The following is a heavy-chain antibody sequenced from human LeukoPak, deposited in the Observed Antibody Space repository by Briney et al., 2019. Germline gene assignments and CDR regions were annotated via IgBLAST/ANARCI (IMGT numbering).Heavy chain of an antibody. CDR1: GYTFTGYY. CDR2: INPNSGGT. D-gene: IGHD2-2*01. Sequence: GASVKVSCKASGYTFTGYYMHWARQAPGQGLEWMGWINPNSGGTNYAQKFQGRVTMTRDTSISTAYMELSRLRSDDTAVYYCARVASIVVVPAARYPLLFDPWGQGTLVTVSS. V-gene: IGHV1-2*02. CDR3: ARVASIVVVPAARYPLLFDP. J-gene: IGHJ5*02.